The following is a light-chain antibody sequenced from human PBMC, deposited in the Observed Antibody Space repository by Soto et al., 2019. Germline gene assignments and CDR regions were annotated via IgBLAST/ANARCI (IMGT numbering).Light chain of an antibody. CDR1: QGIRND. CDR2: AAS. J-gene: IGKJ2*01. V-gene: IGKV1-6*01. CDR3: LQGYNYPYT. Sequence: AIQMTQSPSSLSASVGDRVTITCRASQGIRNDLGWYQQRPGKAPTVLIFAASSLQRGVPSRFSGSGSGTDFTLTISSLQPEDFATYYCLQGYNYPYTFGQGTKVDIK.